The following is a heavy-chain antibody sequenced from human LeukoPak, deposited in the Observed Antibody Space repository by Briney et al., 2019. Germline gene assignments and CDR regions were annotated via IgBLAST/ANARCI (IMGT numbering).Heavy chain of an antibody. J-gene: IGHJ6*03. Sequence: GGSLRLSCAASGFTVSSNYMSWVRQAPGKGLEWVSVIYSGGSTYYADSVKGRFTISRDNSENTLYLQMNSLRAEDTAVYCCARERYYYYYMDVWGKGTTVTVSS. CDR3: ARERYYYYYMDV. V-gene: IGHV3-66*02. CDR2: IYSGGST. CDR1: GFTVSSNY.